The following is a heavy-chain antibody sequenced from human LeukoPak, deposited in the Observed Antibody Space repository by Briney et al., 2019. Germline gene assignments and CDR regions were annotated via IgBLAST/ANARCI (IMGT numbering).Heavy chain of an antibody. CDR3: AREATTHYYYYRMDV. Sequence: GASVKVSCKASGGTFSSYAISWVRQAPGQGLEWMGRIIPIFGIANYAQKFQGRVTITADKSTSTAYMELSSPRSEDTAVYYCAREATTHYYYYRMDVWGQGTTVTVSS. CDR2: IIPIFGIA. CDR1: GGTFSSYA. J-gene: IGHJ6*02. D-gene: IGHD1-1*01. V-gene: IGHV1-69*04.